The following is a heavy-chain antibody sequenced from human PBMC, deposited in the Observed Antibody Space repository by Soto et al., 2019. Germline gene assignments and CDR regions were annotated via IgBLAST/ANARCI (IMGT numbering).Heavy chain of an antibody. J-gene: IGHJ1*01. Sequence: SGPTLVNPTQTLTLTCTLSGFSLNTNGEGVGWIRQPPGKALEWLALIYWDDDKRYSPSLESRLTITKDTSKNQVVLTMTNMDPVNTATFYCAHRPSVSGPGGGYSQHWGKGTLFTVSS. CDR1: GFSLNTNGEG. D-gene: IGHD6-19*01. CDR3: AHRPSVSGPGGGYSQH. CDR2: IYWDDDK. V-gene: IGHV2-5*02.